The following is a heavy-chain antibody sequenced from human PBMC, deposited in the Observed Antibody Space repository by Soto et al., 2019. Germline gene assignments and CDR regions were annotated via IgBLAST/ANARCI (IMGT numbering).Heavy chain of an antibody. D-gene: IGHD2-8*02. Sequence: PGGSLRLSCAASGFTFGSYTMNWVRQAPGRGLEWVSSISSSSFTLYYADSVKGRFSISRDTSKNTLYLQMSSLRVEDTAVYYCARDPGGYPLGIFNIWGQGTRVTVSS. CDR1: GFTFGSYT. CDR3: ARDPGGYPLGIFNI. CDR2: ISSSSFTL. J-gene: IGHJ3*02. V-gene: IGHV3-48*01.